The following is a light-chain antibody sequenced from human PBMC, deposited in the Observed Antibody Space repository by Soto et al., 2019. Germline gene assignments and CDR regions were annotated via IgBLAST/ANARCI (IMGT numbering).Light chain of an antibody. Sequence: QSALTQPPSVPGSPGQAVTISCSGTSSDVGSYNRVSWYQQPPGTAPKLMLYDVSNRPSGVSDRFSGSKSGNTASLTISGLQAEDEADYYCSSFTSSSTYVFGTGTKLTVL. CDR2: DVS. V-gene: IGLV2-18*02. J-gene: IGLJ1*01. CDR3: SSFTSSSTYV. CDR1: SSDVGSYNR.